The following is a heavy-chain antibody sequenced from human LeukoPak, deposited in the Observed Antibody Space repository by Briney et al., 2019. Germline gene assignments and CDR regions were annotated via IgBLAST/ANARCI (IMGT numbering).Heavy chain of an antibody. J-gene: IGHJ4*02. CDR3: ARTRRCGGDCYSVYYFDY. D-gene: IGHD2-21*02. CDR1: GGTFSSYA. CDR2: IIPIFGTA. V-gene: IGHV1-69*13. Sequence: SVKVSCKASGGTFSSYAISWVRQAPGQGPEWMGGIIPIFGTANYAQKFQGRVTITADESTSTAYMELSSLRSEDTAVYYCARTRRCGGDCYSVYYFDYWGQGTLVTVSS.